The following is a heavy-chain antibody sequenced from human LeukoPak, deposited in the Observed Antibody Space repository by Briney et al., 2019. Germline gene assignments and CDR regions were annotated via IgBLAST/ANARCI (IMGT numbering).Heavy chain of an antibody. D-gene: IGHD1-26*01. Sequence: ASVKVSCKASGYTFTSYDINWVRQATGQGLEWMGWMNPNSGNTGYAQKFQERVTITRDVSTSTAYMELSSLRSEDTAVYYCAARSGRFDAFDIWGQGTMVTVSS. V-gene: IGHV1-8*01. CDR3: AARSGRFDAFDI. J-gene: IGHJ3*02. CDR1: GYTFTSYD. CDR2: MNPNSGNT.